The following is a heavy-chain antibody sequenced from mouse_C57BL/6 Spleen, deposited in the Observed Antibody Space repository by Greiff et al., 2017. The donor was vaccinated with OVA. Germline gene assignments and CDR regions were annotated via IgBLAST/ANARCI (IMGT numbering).Heavy chain of an antibody. J-gene: IGHJ3*01. D-gene: IGHD2-4*01. CDR3: ARDYDVLWFAY. CDR2: ISSGGSYT. Sequence: EVQRVESGGDLVKPGGSLKLSCAASGFTFSSYGMSWVRQTPDKRLEWVATISSGGSYTYYPDSVKGRFTISRDNAKNTLYLQMSSLKSEDTAMYYCARDYDVLWFAYWGQGTLVTVSA. CDR1: GFTFSSYG. V-gene: IGHV5-6*01.